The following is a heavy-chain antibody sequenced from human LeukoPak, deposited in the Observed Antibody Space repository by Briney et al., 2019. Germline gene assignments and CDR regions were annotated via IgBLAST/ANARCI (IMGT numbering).Heavy chain of an antibody. CDR3: ARNLEVGRIRYFDL. V-gene: IGHV1-69*13. Sequence: SVKVSCKASGGTFSSSGFNWARQAPGQGLEWMGGITPIFGTTNYAQKFQGRVTITADESASTAYMELSSLRSEDTAVYYCARNLEVGRIRYFDLWGRGTLITVSS. CDR1: GGTFSSSG. D-gene: IGHD1-26*01. CDR2: ITPIFGTT. J-gene: IGHJ2*01.